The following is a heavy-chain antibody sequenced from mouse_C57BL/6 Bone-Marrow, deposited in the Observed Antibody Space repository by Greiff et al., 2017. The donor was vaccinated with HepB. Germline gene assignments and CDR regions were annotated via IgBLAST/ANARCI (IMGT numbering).Heavy chain of an antibody. CDR2: IYPRSGNT. J-gene: IGHJ2*01. CDR1: GYTFTSYG. CDR3: SNLYGSTDFDY. V-gene: IGHV1-81*01. Sequence: VQLQESGAELARPGASVKLSCKASGYTFTSYGISWVKQRTGQGLEWIGEIYPRSGNTYYNEKFKGKATLTADKSSSTAYMELRSLTSEDSAVYFCSNLYGSTDFDYWGQVTTLTVSS. D-gene: IGHD1-1*01.